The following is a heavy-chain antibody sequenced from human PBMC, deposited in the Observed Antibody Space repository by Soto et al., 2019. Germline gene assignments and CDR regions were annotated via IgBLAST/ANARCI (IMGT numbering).Heavy chain of an antibody. CDR3: ARGGGYCSSTSCPYVVDY. J-gene: IGHJ4*02. D-gene: IGHD2-2*01. CDR2: ISSDGSNT. V-gene: IGHV3-74*01. Sequence: QLVESGGDLVQPGGSLRLSCAASGFSFSNYWMHWVRQVPGKGLVWVSLISSDGSNTRNADSVQGRFTVSRDNAKNTLYLQMNSLRAEDTAVYYCARGGGYCSSTSCPYVVDYWGQGTLVTVS. CDR1: GFSFSNYW.